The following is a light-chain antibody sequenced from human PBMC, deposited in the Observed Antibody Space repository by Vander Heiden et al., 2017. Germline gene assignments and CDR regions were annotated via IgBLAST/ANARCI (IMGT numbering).Light chain of an antibody. V-gene: IGKV3-15*01. Sequence: EIVLTQSPVTLSVSPGERATLSCRASQSVSSNVAWYRQKPGQAPRLLMYGASTRDTGLPARSPGSGSRTEFTLTISILQSEASAVYHSPQDKNSPPVTSGQRTRLQIK. CDR3: PQDKNSPPVT. J-gene: IGKJ5*01. CDR2: GAS. CDR1: QSVSSN.